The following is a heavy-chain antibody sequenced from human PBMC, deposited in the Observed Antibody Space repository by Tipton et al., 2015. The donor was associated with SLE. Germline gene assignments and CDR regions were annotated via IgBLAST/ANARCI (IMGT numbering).Heavy chain of an antibody. V-gene: IGHV3-30*04. Sequence: SLRLFCAASGFTFSSYAMHWVRQAPGKGLEWVAVISYDGSNKYYADSVKGRFTISRDNSKNSLYLQMNSLRVEDTAVYYCASSFYCGGDCYPYYFDYWGQGTLVTVSS. J-gene: IGHJ4*02. D-gene: IGHD2-21*01. CDR2: ISYDGSNK. CDR1: GFTFSSYA. CDR3: ASSFYCGGDCYPYYFDY.